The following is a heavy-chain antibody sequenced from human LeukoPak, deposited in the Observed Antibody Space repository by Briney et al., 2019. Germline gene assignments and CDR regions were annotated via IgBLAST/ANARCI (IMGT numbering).Heavy chain of an antibody. D-gene: IGHD6-13*01. CDR2: IHYTGNT. Sequence: SQTLSLTCTVSGGSISSGGYWSWIRQHPGKGREWIGYIHYTGNTYYNPSLKSRVTISVDTSKNQFSLKLSSVTAADTAVYYCARSITSSWYGDFQHWGQGTLVTVSS. CDR3: ARSITSSWYGDFQH. V-gene: IGHV4-31*03. CDR1: GGSISSGGY. J-gene: IGHJ1*01.